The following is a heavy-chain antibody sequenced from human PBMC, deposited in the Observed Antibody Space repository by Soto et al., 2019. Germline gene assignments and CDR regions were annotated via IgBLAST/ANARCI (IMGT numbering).Heavy chain of an antibody. CDR2: IYYSGST. D-gene: IGHD2-8*01. J-gene: IGHJ3*02. CDR3: DRANVVGAGPLRAFDI. V-gene: IGHV4-31*03. CDR1: GGSISSGGYY. Sequence: SETLSLTCTVSGGSISSGGYYWSWIRQHPGKGLEWIGYIYYSGSTYYNPSLKSRVTISVDTSKNQFSLKLSSVTAADTAVYYCDRANVVGAGPLRAFDIWGQGTMVTVSS.